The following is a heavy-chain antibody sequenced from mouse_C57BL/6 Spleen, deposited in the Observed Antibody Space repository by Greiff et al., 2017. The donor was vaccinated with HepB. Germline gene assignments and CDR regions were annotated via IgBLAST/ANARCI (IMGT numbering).Heavy chain of an antibody. CDR1: GFTFSDYY. V-gene: IGHV5-12*01. J-gene: IGHJ1*03. Sequence: DVHLVESGGGLVQPGGSLKLSCAASGFTFSDYYMYWVRQTPEKRLEWVAYISNGGGSTYYPDTVKGRFTISRDNAKNTLYLQMSRLKSEDTAMYYCARQRGNYDWYFDVWGTGTTVTVSS. CDR2: ISNGGGST. CDR3: ARQRGNYDWYFDV. D-gene: IGHD2-1*01.